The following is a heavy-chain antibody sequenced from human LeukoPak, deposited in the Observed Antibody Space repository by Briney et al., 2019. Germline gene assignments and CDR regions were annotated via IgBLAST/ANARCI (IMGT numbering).Heavy chain of an antibody. CDR1: GGTFSSYA. D-gene: IGHD3-3*01. V-gene: IGHV1-69*13. CDR3: AKGMIFGEVLDCYGMDD. J-gene: IGHJ6*02. CDR2: IIPIFGAA. Sequence: ASVKVSCKASGGTFSSYAISWVRQAPGQGLEWMGGIIPIFGAANYAQKFQGRVTITADASTGTAYMEPSSLRSEDTAVYYCAKGMIFGEVLDCYGMDDWGQGTTVTVSS.